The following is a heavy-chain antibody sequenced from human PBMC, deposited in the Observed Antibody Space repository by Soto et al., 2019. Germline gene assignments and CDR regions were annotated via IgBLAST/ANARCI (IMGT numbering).Heavy chain of an antibody. V-gene: IGHV3-48*01. CDR1: GFTFSSYS. D-gene: IGHD4-17*01. CDR3: ASDAYGDYPSGTVSPWFDP. J-gene: IGHJ5*02. Sequence: GGSLRLSCAASGFTFSSYSMNWVRQAPGKGLEWVSYISSSSSTIYYADSVKGRFTISRDKAKNSLYLQMNSLRAEDTAVYYGASDAYGDYPSGTVSPWFDPWGQGTLVTVSS. CDR2: ISSSSSTI.